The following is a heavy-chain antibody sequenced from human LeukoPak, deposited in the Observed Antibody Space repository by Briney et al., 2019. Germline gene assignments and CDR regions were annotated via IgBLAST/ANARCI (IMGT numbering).Heavy chain of an antibody. CDR2: IYYSGTT. J-gene: IGHJ3*02. Sequence: SETLSLTCTVSGGSISGHYWSWIRRPPGKGLEWIGYIYYSGTTKYNPSLQSRVAISLDTSENTFSLKVTSVTAADTAMYYCARLLDNDSSGHPDTFDMWGRGTVVAVSS. CDR1: GGSISGHY. D-gene: IGHD3-22*01. V-gene: IGHV4-59*11. CDR3: ARLLDNDSSGHPDTFDM.